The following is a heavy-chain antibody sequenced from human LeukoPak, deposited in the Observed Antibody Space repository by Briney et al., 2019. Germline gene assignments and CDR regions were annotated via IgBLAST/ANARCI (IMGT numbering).Heavy chain of an antibody. V-gene: IGHV1-18*01. CDR3: ARASENPLVSRYNWFDP. J-gene: IGHJ5*02. D-gene: IGHD3-22*01. Sequence: GASVKVSCKASGYTFTNYGISWVRQAPGQGLEWMGWISAYNGNTNYAQKLQGRVTMTTDTSTSTAYMELRSLRSDDTAVYYCARASENPLVSRYNWFDPWGQGTLVTVSS. CDR2: ISAYNGNT. CDR1: GYTFTNYG.